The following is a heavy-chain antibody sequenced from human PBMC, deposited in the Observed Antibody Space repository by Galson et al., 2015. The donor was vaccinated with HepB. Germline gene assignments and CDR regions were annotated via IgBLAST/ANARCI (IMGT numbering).Heavy chain of an antibody. V-gene: IGHV1-8*01. CDR2: MDPNSGNT. Sequence: SVKVSCKASGFSFSSYDINWVRQATGQGPEWLGWMDPNSGNTGYAQKFQGRITMTRNISISTAYMELRSLRSEDTAVYYCARFPTSSGWGDSSYYMDGWGKGTTVTVPS. CDR1: GFSFSSYD. CDR3: ARFPTSSGWGDSSYYMDG. J-gene: IGHJ6*03. D-gene: IGHD6-25*01.